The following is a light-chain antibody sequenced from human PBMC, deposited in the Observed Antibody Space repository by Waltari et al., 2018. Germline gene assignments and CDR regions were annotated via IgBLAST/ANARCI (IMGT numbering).Light chain of an antibody. CDR2: AAS. CDR1: QGISNS. CDR3: QQYYSIALN. J-gene: IGKJ4*01. Sequence: EIQWTQPPFSPCAAGGDRVPTTCRASQGISNSLAWYQQKPGKAPKLLLYAASRLENGVPSRFSGSGSGTDYTLTISSLQPEDFATYYCQQYYSIALNFGGGTKVEIK. V-gene: IGKV1-NL1*01.